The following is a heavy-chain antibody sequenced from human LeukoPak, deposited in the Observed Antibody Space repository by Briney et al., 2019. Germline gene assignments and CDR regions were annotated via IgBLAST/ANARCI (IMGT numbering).Heavy chain of an antibody. CDR3: ARAYYDSSDYRFDY. CDR1: GFTFSSYW. D-gene: IGHD3-22*01. Sequence: SGRSLRLSCAASGFTFSSYWMSWVRQPPAKGLEWVANIKQDGSEKYYVDSVKGRFTISRDNATNSLYLQMNSLRAEDTAVYYCARAYYDSSDYRFDYWGQGTLVTVSS. CDR2: IKQDGSEK. V-gene: IGHV3-7*01. J-gene: IGHJ4*02.